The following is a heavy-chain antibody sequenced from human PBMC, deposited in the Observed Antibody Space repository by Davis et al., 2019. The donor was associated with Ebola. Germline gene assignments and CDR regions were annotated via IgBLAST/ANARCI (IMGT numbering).Heavy chain of an antibody. Sequence: GESLKISCVGSGFTFSTYAMSWVRQAPGKGPEWVSGISAVGYNTYHADSVRGRFTISRDNSKNTLYLQMNSLSGDDTAVYYCATCGFCISTSGVDYWGQGTLVSVSS. J-gene: IGHJ4*02. D-gene: IGHD6-19*01. V-gene: IGHV3-23*01. CDR2: ISAVGYNT. CDR1: GFTFSTYA. CDR3: ATCGFCISTSGVDY.